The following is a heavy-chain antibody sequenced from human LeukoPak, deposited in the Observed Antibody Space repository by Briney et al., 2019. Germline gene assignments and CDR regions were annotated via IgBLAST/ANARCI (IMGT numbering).Heavy chain of an antibody. J-gene: IGHJ6*03. CDR1: GFTVSSNY. CDR3: ARESGYCSSTSCFPTHMDV. V-gene: IGHV3-66*01. Sequence: PGGSLRLSCAASGFTVSSNYMNWVRQAPGKGLEWVSVIYSGGSIYYADSVKGRFTISRDNAKNSLYLQMNSLRAEDTAVYYCARESGYCSSTSCFPTHMDVWGKGTTVTVSS. CDR2: IYSGGSI. D-gene: IGHD2-2*01.